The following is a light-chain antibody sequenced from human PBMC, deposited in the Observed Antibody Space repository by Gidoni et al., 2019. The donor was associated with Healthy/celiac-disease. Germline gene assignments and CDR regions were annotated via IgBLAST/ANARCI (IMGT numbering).Light chain of an antibody. V-gene: IGKV2-28*01. CDR2: LGS. CDR3: MQALQTWT. CDR1: QSLLHSNGYNA. J-gene: IGKJ1*01. Sequence: DIVMTQSPLSLPVTPGEPASNSCRSSQSLLHSNGYNALAWYLQKPGQSPQLLIYLGSNRASGVPDRFSGSGSGTAFTLSIRRVEAEDVGVYYCMQALQTWTFGQGTKVEIK.